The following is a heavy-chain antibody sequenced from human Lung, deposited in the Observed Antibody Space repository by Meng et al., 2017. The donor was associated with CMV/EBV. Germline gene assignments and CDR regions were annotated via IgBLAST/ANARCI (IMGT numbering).Heavy chain of an antibody. V-gene: IGHV1-18*01. CDR2: ISVYSGNT. D-gene: IGHD3-3*01. CDR3: ARDFDFWSGYYRPLGY. CDR1: GYTFTTFA. J-gene: IGHJ4*02. Sequence: QVQLVQSGNRVKKPGASVKVSCKASGYTFTTFAITWLRQAPGQGLEWMGWISVYSGNTNYAQKFQGRVTMTTDRSTSTVYMDLTSLRSDDTAVYYCARDFDFWSGYYRPLGYWGQGTLVTVSS.